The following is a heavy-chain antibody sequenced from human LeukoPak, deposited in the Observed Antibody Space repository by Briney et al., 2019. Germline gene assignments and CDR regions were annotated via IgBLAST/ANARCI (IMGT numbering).Heavy chain of an antibody. J-gene: IGHJ4*02. Sequence: SETLSLTCTVSGGSISSYYWSWIRQPPGKGLEWIGYIYYSGSTNYNPSLKSRVTISVDTSKNQFSLKLSSVTAADTAVYYCAGAAWHGRVVDYWGQGTLVTVSS. CDR2: IYYSGST. CDR3: AGAAWHGRVVDY. CDR1: GGSISSYY. V-gene: IGHV4-59*01. D-gene: IGHD1-26*01.